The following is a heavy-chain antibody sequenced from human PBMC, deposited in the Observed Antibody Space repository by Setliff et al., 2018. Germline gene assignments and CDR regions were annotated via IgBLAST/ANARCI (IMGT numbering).Heavy chain of an antibody. CDR3: AARAGYSYPHY. CDR1: GFAFSTYS. Sequence: GGSLRLSCAASGFAFSTYSMNWVRQAPGKGLEWVSTINSGSDFIYYADSVRGRFTISRDNSKNTLYLQMSSLRAEDTAVYYCAARAGYSYPHYWGQGTLVTVSS. D-gene: IGHD1-26*01. CDR2: INSGSDFI. V-gene: IGHV3-21*04. J-gene: IGHJ4*02.